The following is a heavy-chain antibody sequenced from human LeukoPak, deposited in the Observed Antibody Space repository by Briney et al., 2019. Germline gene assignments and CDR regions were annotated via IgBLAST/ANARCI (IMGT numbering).Heavy chain of an antibody. CDR1: GFTFSNYW. CDR3: ARDRMGDCSGGSCYNGFDY. V-gene: IGHV3-7*01. D-gene: IGHD2-15*01. J-gene: IGHJ4*02. CDR2: IKQDGGEK. Sequence: GGSLRISCAASGFTFSNYWMTWVRQAPGKGLEWVANIKQDGGEKYYVDSVKGRFTISRDNAKNSLYLQMNSLGAEDTAVYYCARDRMGDCSGGSCYNGFDYWGQGTLVTVSS.